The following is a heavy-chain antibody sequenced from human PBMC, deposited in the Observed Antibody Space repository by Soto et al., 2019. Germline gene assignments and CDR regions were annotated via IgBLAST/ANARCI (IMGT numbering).Heavy chain of an antibody. CDR2: ISGSGGGT. D-gene: IGHD3-22*01. J-gene: IGHJ6*02. CDR1: GFTFSSYA. Sequence: EVQLLESGGGLVQPGGSLRLSCAASGFTFSSYAMSWFRQAPGKGLEWVSAISGSGGGTYYADSVKGRFTISRDNSKNTLYLQMNSLRAEDTAVYYCAKGYLDEDSSGYYSVYYGMDVWGQGTTVTVSS. CDR3: AKGYLDEDSSGYYSVYYGMDV. V-gene: IGHV3-23*01.